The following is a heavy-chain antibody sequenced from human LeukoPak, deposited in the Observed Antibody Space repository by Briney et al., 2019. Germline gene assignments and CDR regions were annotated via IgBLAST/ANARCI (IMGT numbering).Heavy chain of an antibody. CDR1: GGSISSYY. V-gene: IGHV4-59*12. CDR2: IYYSGST. J-gene: IGHJ2*01. D-gene: IGHD1-1*01. CDR3: ARGNGPRSYFDL. Sequence: PSETLSLTCTVSGGSISSYYWSWIRQPSGKGLEWIGYIYYSGSTDYNPSLKSRVTISVDTSKNQFSLKLSSVTAADTAVYYCARGNGPRSYFDLWGRGTLVTVSS.